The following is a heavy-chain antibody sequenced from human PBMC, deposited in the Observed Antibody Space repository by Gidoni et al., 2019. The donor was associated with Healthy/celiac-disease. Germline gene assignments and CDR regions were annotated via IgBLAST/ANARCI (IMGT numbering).Heavy chain of an antibody. D-gene: IGHD5-12*01. CDR2: IIPILGIA. Sequence: QVQLVQSGAEVTKPGSSVKVSCKASGGTFTSDAISWVRQAPGQGLEWMGRIIPILGIANYAQKFQGRVTITADKSTSTAYMELSSLRSEDTAVYYCASGSFGGRYSGYDLAYWGQGTLVTVSS. CDR1: GGTFTSDA. CDR3: ASGSFGGRYSGYDLAY. V-gene: IGHV1-69*09. J-gene: IGHJ4*02.